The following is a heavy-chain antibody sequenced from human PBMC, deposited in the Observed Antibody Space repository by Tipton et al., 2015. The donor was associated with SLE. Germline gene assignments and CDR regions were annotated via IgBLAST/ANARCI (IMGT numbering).Heavy chain of an antibody. CDR3: ATEGGNWFDP. V-gene: IGHV4-34*01. CDR1: GGSFTMYY. CDR2: INHSGST. D-gene: IGHD2-15*01. J-gene: IGHJ5*02. Sequence: TLSLTCAVSGGSFTMYYWSWIRQSPGKGLEWIGEINHSGSTNHNPSLKARITLSADTSKNQVSLKLTSVTAADTAVYYCATEGGNWFDPWGQGILVTVSS.